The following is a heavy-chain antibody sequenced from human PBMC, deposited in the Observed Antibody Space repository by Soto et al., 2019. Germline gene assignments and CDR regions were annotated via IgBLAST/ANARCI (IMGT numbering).Heavy chain of an antibody. Sequence: SETLSLTCTVSGDAIYIGGYYWTWIHQHPGKGLEWIGYIYHTGKTYYNPSLESRVTMSIDTSKNQFSLKLSSVTAADTAVYYCARDIVCSGGSCSWFWFDPWGQGTLVTVSS. CDR1: GDAIYIGGYY. CDR2: IYHTGKT. D-gene: IGHD2-15*01. J-gene: IGHJ5*02. V-gene: IGHV4-31*03. CDR3: ARDIVCSGGSCSWFWFDP.